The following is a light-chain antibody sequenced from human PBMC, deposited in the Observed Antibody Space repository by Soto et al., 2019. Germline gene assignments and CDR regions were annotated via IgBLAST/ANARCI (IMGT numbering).Light chain of an antibody. CDR3: QQYNNWPRT. V-gene: IGKV3-15*01. J-gene: IGKJ1*01. Sequence: EIVLTQSPCTLSVSPGDRVTLSCRASQSISINLAWYQQKPGQAPRLLIYGASARATGIPSRFSGSVSGTEFTLTISSLQSEDFAVYYCQQYNNWPRTFGQGTKVDIK. CDR1: QSISIN. CDR2: GAS.